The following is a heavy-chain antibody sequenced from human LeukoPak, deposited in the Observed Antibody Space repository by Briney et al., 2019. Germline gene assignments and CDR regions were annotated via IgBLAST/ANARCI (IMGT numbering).Heavy chain of an antibody. V-gene: IGHV5-51*01. CDR2: IYPGDSDT. CDR3: ARQMTTVTGRDAFGI. Sequence: GESLKISCKGSGYSFTSYWIGWVRQMPGKGLEWMAIIYPGDSDTRYSPSFQGQVTISADKSISTAYLQWSSLKASDTAMYYCARQMTTVTGRDAFGIWGQGTMVTVSS. D-gene: IGHD4-17*01. CDR1: GYSFTSYW. J-gene: IGHJ3*02.